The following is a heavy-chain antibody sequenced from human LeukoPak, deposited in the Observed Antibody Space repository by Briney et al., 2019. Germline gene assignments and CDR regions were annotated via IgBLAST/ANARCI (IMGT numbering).Heavy chain of an antibody. Sequence: SETLSLTCGVYGGSFSAYYWSWIRQPPGKGLEWIGEINHSGRTKYNPSLMSRVAISVDSSKNHFSLNLRSVTAADTAVYYCARLPLGAFAEFLNFDYWGRGIPVTVSS. CDR1: GGSFSAYY. CDR3: ARLPLGAFAEFLNFDY. J-gene: IGHJ4*02. CDR2: INHSGRT. V-gene: IGHV4-34*01. D-gene: IGHD3-10*01.